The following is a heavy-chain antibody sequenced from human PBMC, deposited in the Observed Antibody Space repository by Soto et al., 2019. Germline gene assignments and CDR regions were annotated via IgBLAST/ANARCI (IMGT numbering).Heavy chain of an antibody. J-gene: IGHJ5*02. V-gene: IGHV1-3*01. CDR2: INACNGNT. D-gene: IGHD3-22*01. CDR1: GYTFTSYA. CDR3: ARGYYYDSSGYNWFVP. Sequence: QVQLVQSGAEVKKPGASVKVSCKASGYTFTSYAMHWVRQAPVQRLEWMGRINACNGNTKYSQKFQGRVTITRDTSASTAYKELGSLRSEYTAVYYCARGYYYDSSGYNWFVPWGEGTLVTVSS.